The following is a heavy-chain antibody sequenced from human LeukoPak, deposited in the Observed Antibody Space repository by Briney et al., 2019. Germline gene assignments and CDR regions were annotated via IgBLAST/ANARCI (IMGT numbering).Heavy chain of an antibody. CDR3: AIVYGSGSYCDIDY. CDR1: GFTFSSYE. V-gene: IGHV3-48*03. D-gene: IGHD3-10*01. CDR2: ISSSGSTI. Sequence: GGSLRLSCAASGFTFSSYEMNWVRQAPGKGLEWVSYISSSGSTIYYADSVKGRFTISRDNAKNSLYLQMNSLRAEDTAVYYCAIVYGSGSYCDIDYWGQGTLVTVSS. J-gene: IGHJ4*02.